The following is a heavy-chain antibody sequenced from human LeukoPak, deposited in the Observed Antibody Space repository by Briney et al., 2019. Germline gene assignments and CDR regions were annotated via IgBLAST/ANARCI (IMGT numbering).Heavy chain of an antibody. D-gene: IGHD3-3*01. CDR1: GLTFSSYW. CDR2: ISPDGSTT. CDR3: TRDFDFSSAI. Sequence: GGSLRLSCAASGLTFSSYWMHWVRQAPGKGLVWVSRISPDGSTTGHADSVKGRFTTSRDNAKNTLFLQMNSLRAEDTAVYYCTRDFDFSSAIWGQGTLVTVSS. V-gene: IGHV3-74*01. J-gene: IGHJ4*02.